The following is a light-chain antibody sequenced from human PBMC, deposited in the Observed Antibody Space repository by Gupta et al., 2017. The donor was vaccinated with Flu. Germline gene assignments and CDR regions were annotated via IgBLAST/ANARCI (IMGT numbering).Light chain of an antibody. CDR2: EAT. V-gene: IGLV2-23*01. Sequence: DKQSPGKAPTLIIYEATKRPSGVSDRFSGSKSGNTASLTISGLQPEDEAHYYCSAYARTVTWVFGGGTKVTVL. CDR3: SAYARTVTWV. J-gene: IGLJ3*02.